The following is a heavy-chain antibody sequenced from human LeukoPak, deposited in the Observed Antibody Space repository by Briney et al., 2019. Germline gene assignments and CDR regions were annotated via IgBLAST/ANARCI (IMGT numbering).Heavy chain of an antibody. CDR2: ISSSSSYI. CDR3: ASDYYDILTGYADFDY. J-gene: IGHJ4*02. D-gene: IGHD3-9*01. Sequence: GGSLRLSCAASGFTFSSYSMNWVRQAPGKGLEWVPSISSSSSYIYYADSVKGRFTISRDNAKNSLYLQMNSLRAEDTAVYYCASDYYDILTGYADFDYWGQGTLVTVSS. V-gene: IGHV3-21*01. CDR1: GFTFSSYS.